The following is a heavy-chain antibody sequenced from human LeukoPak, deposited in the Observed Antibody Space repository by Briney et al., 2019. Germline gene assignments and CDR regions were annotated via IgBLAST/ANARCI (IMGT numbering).Heavy chain of an antibody. CDR3: VRGLMTTADY. J-gene: IGHJ4*02. V-gene: IGHV4-34*01. CDR2: INHSGST. D-gene: IGHD4-17*01. Sequence: SETLSLTCAVYGGSFSGYYWSWIRQPPGKGLEWIGEINHSGSTNYNPSLKSRVTISVDTSKNQFSLKLSSVTAADTAVYYCVRGLMTTADYWGQGTLVTVSS. CDR1: GGSFSGYY.